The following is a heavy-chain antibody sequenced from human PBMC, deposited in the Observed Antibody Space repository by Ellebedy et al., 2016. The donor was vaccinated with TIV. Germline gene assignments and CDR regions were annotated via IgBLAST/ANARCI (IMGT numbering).Heavy chain of an antibody. CDR3: VGLGYTSGWYY. V-gene: IGHV3-74*03. Sequence: GESLKISCAASGFTFSSSWMHWVRQVPGKGLVWLSQINGDGSSTKYADSVKGRFTISRDNAKNTLYMQMNSLRAEDTAVYYCVGLGYTSGWYYWGQGILVTVSS. CDR2: INGDGSST. D-gene: IGHD6-19*01. J-gene: IGHJ4*02. CDR1: GFTFSSSW.